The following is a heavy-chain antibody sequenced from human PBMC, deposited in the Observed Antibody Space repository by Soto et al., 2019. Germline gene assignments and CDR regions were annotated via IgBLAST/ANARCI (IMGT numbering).Heavy chain of an antibody. CDR2: IHSDGSST. V-gene: IGHV3-74*03. Sequence: EVQLVESGGRLVQPGGSLRLSCVASDFTFSYYWMHWVRQFPWKGLVWVSRIHSDGSSTTYADSVKGRVTISRDNAKNTLYLQMASLRVEDTAVYYCARGDVGAFDLWGQGTMVTVSS. CDR3: ARGDVGAFDL. CDR1: DFTFSYYW. J-gene: IGHJ3*01. D-gene: IGHD1-26*01.